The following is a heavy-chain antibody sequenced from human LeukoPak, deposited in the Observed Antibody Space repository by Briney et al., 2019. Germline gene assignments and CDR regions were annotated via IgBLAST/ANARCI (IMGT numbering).Heavy chain of an antibody. CDR1: GFTFSSYS. CDR2: ISSSSSYI. J-gene: IGHJ4*02. D-gene: IGHD3-10*01. CDR3: AKLGRNYFDY. V-gene: IGHV3-21*01. Sequence: GGSLRLSCAASGFTFSSYSMNWVRQAPGKGLEWVSSISSSSSYIYYADSVKGRFTISRDNAKNSLYLQMNSLRAKDTAVYYCAKLGRNYFDYWGQGTLVTVSS.